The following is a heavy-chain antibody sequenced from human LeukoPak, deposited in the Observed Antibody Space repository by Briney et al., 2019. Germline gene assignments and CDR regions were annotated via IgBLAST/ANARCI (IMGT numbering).Heavy chain of an antibody. CDR1: GGSISSGSYY. Sequence: SETLSLTCIVSGGSISSGSYYWGWIRQPPGKGLEYIGSIYYSGSTYYNPSLKSRVTISVDTSKNQFSLKLRSVTAADTAVYYCARPIGYTSSWPLGIWGHGTMVTVSP. CDR2: IYYSGST. J-gene: IGHJ3*02. CDR3: ARPIGYTSSWPLGI. D-gene: IGHD6-13*01. V-gene: IGHV4-39*01.